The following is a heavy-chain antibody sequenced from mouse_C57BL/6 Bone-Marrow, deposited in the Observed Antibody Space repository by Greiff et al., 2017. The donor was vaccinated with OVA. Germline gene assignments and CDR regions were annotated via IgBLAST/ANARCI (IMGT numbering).Heavy chain of an antibody. V-gene: IGHV1-18*01. CDR3: AASHYYGSTHWGAMDY. J-gene: IGHJ4*01. CDR1: GYTFTDYN. Sequence: EVQLQQSGPELVKPGASAKIPCKASGYTFTDYNMDWVKQSHGKSLEWIGDINPNNGGTIYNQKFKGKATLTVDKSSSTAYMELRSLTSEDTAVYYCAASHYYGSTHWGAMDYWGQGTSVTVSS. D-gene: IGHD1-1*01. CDR2: INPNNGGT.